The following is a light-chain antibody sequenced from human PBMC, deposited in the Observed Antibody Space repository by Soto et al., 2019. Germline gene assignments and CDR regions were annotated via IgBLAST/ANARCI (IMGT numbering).Light chain of an antibody. J-gene: IGKJ1*01. Sequence: EIVLTQSPGTLSLSPGERATLSCRASQSVNSNYLAWYQRKPGQAPRLLIYGASNRATDIPYRFSASGSGTDFTHTIPRLEAEDFAWYYCQQYDRTPPPFGQGTKVEVK. CDR3: QQYDRTPPP. CDR2: GAS. V-gene: IGKV3-20*01. CDR1: QSVNSNY.